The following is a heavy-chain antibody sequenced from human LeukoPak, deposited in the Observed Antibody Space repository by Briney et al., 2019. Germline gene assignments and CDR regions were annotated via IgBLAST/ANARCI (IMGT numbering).Heavy chain of an antibody. V-gene: IGHV4-34*01. Sequence: SETLSLTCAVYGGSFSGYYWSWIRQPPGKGLEWIGEINHSGSTNCNPSLKSRVTISVDTSKNQFSLKLSSVTAADTAVYYCARRVVVVVAATSHMDVWGKGATVTVSS. CDR2: INHSGST. D-gene: IGHD2-15*01. J-gene: IGHJ6*04. CDR1: GGSFSGYY. CDR3: ARRVVVVVAATSHMDV.